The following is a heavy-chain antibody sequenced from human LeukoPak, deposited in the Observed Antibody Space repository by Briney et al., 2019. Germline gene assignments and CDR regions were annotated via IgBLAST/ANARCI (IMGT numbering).Heavy chain of an antibody. CDR1: GGSISSYY. D-gene: IGHD3-3*01. V-gene: IGHV4-59*01. CDR2: TYYSGST. J-gene: IGHJ4*02. Sequence: SETLSLTCTVSGGSISSYYWSWIRQPPGKGLEWIGYTYYSGSTNYNPSLKSRVTISVDTSKNQFSLKLSSVTAADTAVYYCARLFGVVPDYWGQGTLVTVSS. CDR3: ARLFGVVPDY.